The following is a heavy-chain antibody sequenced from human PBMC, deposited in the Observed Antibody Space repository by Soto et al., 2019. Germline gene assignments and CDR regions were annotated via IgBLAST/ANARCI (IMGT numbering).Heavy chain of an antibody. CDR2: IYYSGST. CDR1: GGSISSGGYY. V-gene: IGHV4-31*03. Sequence: QVQLQESGPGLVKPSQTLSLTCTVSGGSISSGGYYWSWIRQHPGKGLEWIGYIYYSGSTYYNPSLKSRVTISVDTSKNQFSLKLSSVTAAGTAVYYCAREGFGELLGWVDPWGQGTLVTVSS. D-gene: IGHD3-10*01. J-gene: IGHJ5*02. CDR3: AREGFGELLGWVDP.